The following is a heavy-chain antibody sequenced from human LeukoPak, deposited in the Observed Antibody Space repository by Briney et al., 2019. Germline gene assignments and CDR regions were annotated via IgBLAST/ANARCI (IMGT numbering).Heavy chain of an antibody. Sequence: GGSLRLSCAASGFTFSSYSMNWDRQAPGKGLEWVPSISSSSSYIYYADSVKGRFTISRDNAKNSLYLQMNSLRAEDTAVYYCATTKDIVVVPAAIGYYYGMDVWGQGTTVTVS. CDR1: GFTFSSYS. CDR2: ISSSSSYI. CDR3: ATTKDIVVVPAAIGYYYGMDV. D-gene: IGHD2-2*02. J-gene: IGHJ6*02. V-gene: IGHV3-21*01.